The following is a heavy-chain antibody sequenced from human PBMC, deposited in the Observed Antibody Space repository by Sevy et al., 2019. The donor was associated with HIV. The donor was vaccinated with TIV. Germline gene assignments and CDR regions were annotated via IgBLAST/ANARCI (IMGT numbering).Heavy chain of an antibody. J-gene: IGHJ6*02. D-gene: IGHD2-15*01. CDR3: AKGDRTFYGMDV. V-gene: IGHV3-23*01. CDR1: GFTFSTYT. CDR2: ISGSGGST. Sequence: GGSLRLSCAASGFTFSTYTMHWVRQAPGKGLEWVSGISGSGGSTYQADSEKGRFTISRDNSKNTLYLQMNSLRAEDTAVYYSAKGDRTFYGMDVWGQGTTVTVSS.